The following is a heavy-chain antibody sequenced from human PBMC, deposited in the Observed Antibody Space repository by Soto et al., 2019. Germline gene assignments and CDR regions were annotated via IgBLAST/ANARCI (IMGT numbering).Heavy chain of an antibody. CDR2: IIPIFGTA. Sequence: QVQLVQSGAEVKKPGSSVKVSCKASGGTFSSYAISWVRQAPGQGLEWMGGIIPIFGTANYAQKFQGRVTITADKSTSTAYMELSRLRSEDTAVYYCARGWRVVPAAIEAAYYYGMDVWGQGTTVTVSS. J-gene: IGHJ6*02. CDR1: GGTFSSYA. V-gene: IGHV1-69*06. D-gene: IGHD2-2*01. CDR3: ARGWRVVPAAIEAAYYYGMDV.